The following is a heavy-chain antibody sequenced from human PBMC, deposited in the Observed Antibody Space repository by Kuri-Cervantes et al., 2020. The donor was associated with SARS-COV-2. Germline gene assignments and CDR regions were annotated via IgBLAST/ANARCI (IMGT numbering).Heavy chain of an antibody. CDR2: INHSGST. D-gene: IGHD6-13*01. J-gene: IGHJ6*03. Sequence: GSLRLSCAVYGGSFSGYYWSWIRQPPGKGLEWIGEINHSGSTNYNPSLKSRVTISVDTSKNQFSLKLSSVTAADTAVYYCAGALISSSWAYYMDVWGKGTTVTVSS. CDR1: GGSFSGYY. CDR3: AGALISSSWAYYMDV. V-gene: IGHV4-34*01.